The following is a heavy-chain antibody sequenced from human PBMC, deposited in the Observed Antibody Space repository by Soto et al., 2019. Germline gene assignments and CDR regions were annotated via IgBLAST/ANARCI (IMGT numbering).Heavy chain of an antibody. V-gene: IGHV3-48*02. J-gene: IGHJ1*01. CDR1: GFTFSSYS. D-gene: IGHD3-22*01. CDR2: ISSSSSTI. CDR3: ARDGYYYDSSGYYSQGGYFQH. Sequence: EVQLVESGGGLVQPGGSLRLSCAASGFTFSSYSMNWVRQAPGKGLEWVSYISSSSSTIYYADSVKGRFTISRDNAKNSLYLQMNSLRDEDTAVYYCARDGYYYDSSGYYSQGGYFQHWGLGTLVTVSS.